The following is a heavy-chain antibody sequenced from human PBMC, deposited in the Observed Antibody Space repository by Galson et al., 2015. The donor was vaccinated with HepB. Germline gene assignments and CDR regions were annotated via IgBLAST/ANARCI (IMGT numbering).Heavy chain of an antibody. D-gene: IGHD3-16*02. CDR1: GDSVSSNSAS. CDR3: ARGRGSDHLDY. CDR2: TYYRSKWFN. J-gene: IGHJ4*02. V-gene: IGHV6-1*01. Sequence: CAISGDSVSSNSASWIWIRQSPSRGLEWLGRTYYRSKWFNDYAVSVKSRISISADTSKNQMSLHLNSVSPEDTAVYYCARGRGSDHLDYWGQGTLVTVSS.